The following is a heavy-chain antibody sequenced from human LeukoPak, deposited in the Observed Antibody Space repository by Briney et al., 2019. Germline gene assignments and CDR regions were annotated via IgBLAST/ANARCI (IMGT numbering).Heavy chain of an antibody. CDR2: IYTSGST. J-gene: IGHJ4*02. Sequence: SETLSLTCAVYGGSFSGYYWSWIGQPAGKGLEWIGRIYTSGSTNYNPSLKSRVTISVDTSKNQFSLKLSSVTAADTAVYYCASGMVRGLAPVVLDYWGQGTLVTVSS. V-gene: IGHV4-59*10. CDR3: ASGMVRGLAPVVLDY. D-gene: IGHD3-10*01. CDR1: GGSFSGYY.